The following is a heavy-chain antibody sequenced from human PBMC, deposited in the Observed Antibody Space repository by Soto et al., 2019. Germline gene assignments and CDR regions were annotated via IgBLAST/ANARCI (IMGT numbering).Heavy chain of an antibody. CDR1: GGSISSYY. Sequence: SETLSLTCTVSGGSISSYYWSWIRQPPGKGLEWIGYNYYSGSTNYNPSLKSRVTISVDTSKNQFSLKLSSVTAADTAVYYCAREAYYDSSGCYFDPWGQGTLVTVSS. CDR3: AREAYYDSSGCYFDP. V-gene: IGHV4-59*01. CDR2: NYYSGST. D-gene: IGHD3-22*01. J-gene: IGHJ5*02.